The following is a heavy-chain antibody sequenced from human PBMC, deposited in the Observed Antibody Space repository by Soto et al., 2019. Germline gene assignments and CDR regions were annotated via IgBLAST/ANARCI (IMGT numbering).Heavy chain of an antibody. CDR1: GGLFSSYA. D-gene: IGHD6-19*01. Sequence: QEQLVQSGAEVKKSGSSVKVSCKDTGGLFSSYAVSWVRQAPGQGLEWMGGIMPIFGTTKYAQNFRDRVTIYADESTSTAYMELSSLRFEDTAVYYCAMIEYSSGSDYWGQGTLVTVFS. V-gene: IGHV1-69*01. CDR3: AMIEYSSGSDY. J-gene: IGHJ4*02. CDR2: IMPIFGTT.